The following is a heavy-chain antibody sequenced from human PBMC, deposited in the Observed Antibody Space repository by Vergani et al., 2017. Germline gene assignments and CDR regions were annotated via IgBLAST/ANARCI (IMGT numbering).Heavy chain of an antibody. CDR2: IYHSGGA. V-gene: IGHV4-39*01. Sequence: QLHLQESGPGLVKPSETLSLTCTVSGGSITSSCYYWGWIRQPPGKGLEWIGNIYHSGGAYYNPSLKGRVPISVDTSKNQFSLEVTSVTAADTAIYFCARTESFILRYFLWALWREGALVTVSS. J-gene: IGHJ4*02. CDR3: ARTESFILRYFLWAL. CDR1: GGSITSSCYY. D-gene: IGHD3-9*01.